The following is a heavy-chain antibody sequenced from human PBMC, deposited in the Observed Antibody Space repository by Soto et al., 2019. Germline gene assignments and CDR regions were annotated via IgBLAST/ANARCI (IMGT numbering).Heavy chain of an antibody. CDR1: GGSISSSSYY. J-gene: IGHJ6*02. CDR3: ARHRGGAAAGYYYYGMDV. Sequence: SETLSLTCTVSGGSISSSSYYWGWLRQPPGKGLEWIGSIYYSGSTYYDPSLKSRVTISVDTSKNQFSLKLSSVTAADTAVYYCARHRGGAAAGYYYYGMDVWGQGTTVTVSS. D-gene: IGHD6-13*01. V-gene: IGHV4-39*01. CDR2: IYYSGST.